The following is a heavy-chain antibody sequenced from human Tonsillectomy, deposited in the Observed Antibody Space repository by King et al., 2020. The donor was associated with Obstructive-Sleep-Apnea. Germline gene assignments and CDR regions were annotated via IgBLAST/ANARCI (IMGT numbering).Heavy chain of an antibody. V-gene: IGHV3-9*01. CDR1: GFTFVDYA. D-gene: IGHD3-10*01. Sequence: VQLVESGGGLVQPGRSLRLSCAASGFTFVDYAMHWVRQAPGKGLEWVSGISWNSCSIGYADFVKGRFTISRDNAKNSLYLQMNSLGAEDTALYYCAKGLMVRGDYWGQGTLVTVSS. CDR3: AKGLMVRGDY. J-gene: IGHJ4*02. CDR2: ISWNSCSI.